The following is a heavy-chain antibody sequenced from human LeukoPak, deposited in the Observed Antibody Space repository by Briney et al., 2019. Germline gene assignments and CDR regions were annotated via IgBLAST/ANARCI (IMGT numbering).Heavy chain of an antibody. Sequence: SETLSLTCTVSGGSISSYYWSWIRQSPGKGLEWIGYILYSGSTNYNPSLKSRVTLSVDTSKSQFSLKLSCVTAAATPVYYFAXXKWELLPIFDYWGQGTLVTVSS. CDR2: ILYSGST. D-gene: IGHD1-26*01. CDR3: AXXKWELLPIFDY. J-gene: IGHJ4*02. CDR1: GGSISSYY. V-gene: IGHV4-59*01.